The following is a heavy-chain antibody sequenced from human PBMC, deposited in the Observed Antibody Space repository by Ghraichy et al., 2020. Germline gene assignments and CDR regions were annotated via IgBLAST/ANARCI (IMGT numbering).Heavy chain of an antibody. J-gene: IGHJ6*02. Sequence: GGSLRLSCAASGVTFTSYTMNWVRQAPGKRLEWVPSISANSGYIYYADSVKGRFTISRDNTKNSLSLQMNSLRAEDTAVYYCASLLVAATIDFYSGMDVWGQGTTVTVSS. CDR3: ASLLVAATIDFYSGMDV. D-gene: IGHD2-2*02. CDR2: ISANSGYI. CDR1: GVTFTSYT. V-gene: IGHV3-21*01.